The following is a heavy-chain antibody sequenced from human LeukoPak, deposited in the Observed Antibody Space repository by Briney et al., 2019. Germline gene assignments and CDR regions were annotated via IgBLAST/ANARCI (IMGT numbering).Heavy chain of an antibody. CDR1: GFTFSSYW. J-gene: IGHJ4*02. V-gene: IGHV3-7*01. Sequence: PGGSLRLSCAASGFTFSSYWMSWVRQAPGKGLEWVANIKQDGSEKYYVDSVKGRFTISRDNAKNSLYLQTNSLRAENTAVYYCARLAAAVLLHHFDYWGQGTLVTVSS. CDR3: ARLAAAVLLHHFDY. D-gene: IGHD6-13*01. CDR2: IKQDGSEK.